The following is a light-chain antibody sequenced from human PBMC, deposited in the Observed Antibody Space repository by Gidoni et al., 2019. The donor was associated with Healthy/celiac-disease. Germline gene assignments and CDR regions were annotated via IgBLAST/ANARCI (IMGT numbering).Light chain of an antibody. CDR1: QAISNY. CDR2: AAS. CDR3: QKYNSAPLT. V-gene: IGKV1-27*01. J-gene: IGKJ4*01. Sequence: DIQMTQSPSSLSASVGDRVTITCRASQAISNYLAWYQQKPGKVPKLLIYAASTLPSGVPSRFSGSGSGTDFTLTSSSLQPEDVATYYCQKYNSAPLTFGGGTKVEIK.